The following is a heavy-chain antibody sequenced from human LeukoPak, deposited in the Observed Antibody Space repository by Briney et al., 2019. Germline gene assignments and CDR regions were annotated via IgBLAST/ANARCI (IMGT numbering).Heavy chain of an antibody. J-gene: IGHJ5*02. D-gene: IGHD2-2*02. V-gene: IGHV1-69*05. CDR3: ARSSYCSSTSCDTWFDP. CDR1: GGTSSSYA. Sequence: SVKVSCKASGGTSSSYAISWVRQAPGQGLEWMGGIIPIFGTANYAQKFQGRVTITTDESTSTAYMELSSLRSEDTAVYYCARSSYCSSTSCDTWFDPWGQGTPVTVSS. CDR2: IIPIFGTA.